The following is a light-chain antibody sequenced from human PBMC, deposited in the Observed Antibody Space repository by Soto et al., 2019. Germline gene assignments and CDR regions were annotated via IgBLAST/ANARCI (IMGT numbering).Light chain of an antibody. Sequence: SALTQPASVSGSPGQSITISCTGTSSDVGGYNYVSWYQQHPGKAPKLMIYDVSNRPSGVSNRFSGSKSVNTASLTISGLHAEDDADYYCSSYTSSSTLVVFGGGTKLTVL. CDR3: SSYTSSSTLVV. CDR2: DVS. CDR1: SSDVGGYNY. J-gene: IGLJ2*01. V-gene: IGLV2-14*01.